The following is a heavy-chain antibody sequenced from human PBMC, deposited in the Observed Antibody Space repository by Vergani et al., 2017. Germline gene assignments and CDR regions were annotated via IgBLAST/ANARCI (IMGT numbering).Heavy chain of an antibody. D-gene: IGHD5-12*01. V-gene: IGHV3-33*01. CDR1: GFTFNQYG. J-gene: IGHJ5*02. Sequence: QVQLVESGGGVVQPGRSLRLSCAASGFTFNQYGMHWVRQAPGKGLEWVAVTWYDGNNKQYADSVKGRFTISRDNSKSTMYLQINSLRDEDTGVYYCARDLRLLYKRFDPWGQGTLVTVSS. CDR3: ARDLRLLYKRFDP. CDR2: TWYDGNNK.